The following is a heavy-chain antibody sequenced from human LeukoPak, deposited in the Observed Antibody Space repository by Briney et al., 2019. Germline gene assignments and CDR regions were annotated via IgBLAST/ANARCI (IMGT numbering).Heavy chain of an antibody. D-gene: IGHD2-2*01. J-gene: IGHJ4*02. Sequence: ASVKVSCKASGYTLTNFYIHWVRQAPGQGLEWMGMINPSGGSTSYAQTFQGRVTTTRDTSTSTVHMELSSLRSEDTALYYCARGYCSSTNCLPGGYWGQGALVTVSS. CDR2: INPSGGST. CDR1: GYTLTNFY. CDR3: ARGYCSSTNCLPGGY. V-gene: IGHV1-46*01.